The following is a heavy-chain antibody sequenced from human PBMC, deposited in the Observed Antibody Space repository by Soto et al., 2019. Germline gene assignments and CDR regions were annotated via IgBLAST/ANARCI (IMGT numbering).Heavy chain of an antibody. CDR3: AREMAARPYYYYGMDV. J-gene: IGHJ6*02. V-gene: IGHV1-2*04. D-gene: IGHD6-6*01. CDR1: GYTFTGYY. CDR2: INPNSGGT. Sequence: ASVKVSCKASGYTFTGYYMHWVRQAPGQGLEWMGWINPNSGGTNYAQKFQGWVTMTRDTSISTAYMELSRLRSDDTAVYYCAREMAARPYYYYGMDVWGQGPTVTVSS.